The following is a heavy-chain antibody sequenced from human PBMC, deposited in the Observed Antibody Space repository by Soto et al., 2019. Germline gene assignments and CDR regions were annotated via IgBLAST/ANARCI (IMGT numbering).Heavy chain of an antibody. Sequence: QVQLQESGPGLVKPSGTLSLTCAVSGGSISSSHWWTWVRQSPGKGLEYIGEISHSGTSNSNPSLKSRFTLSVDKSKNHCSLTLTSVTAADTAVYYCARVVLTITRGAFDAWGQGTLVIVSS. CDR2: ISHSGTS. CDR1: GGSISSSHW. CDR3: ARVVLTITRGAFDA. V-gene: IGHV4-4*02. D-gene: IGHD3-9*01. J-gene: IGHJ3*01.